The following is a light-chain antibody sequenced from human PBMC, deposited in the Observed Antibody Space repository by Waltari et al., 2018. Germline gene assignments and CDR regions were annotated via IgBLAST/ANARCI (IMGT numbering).Light chain of an antibody. CDR1: QSVGRY. CDR2: GAS. J-gene: IGKJ1*01. V-gene: IGKV3-20*01. Sequence: EIVLTQSPGTLSLSPGERATLSCRASQSVGRYLAWYQQKPGQAPRLLIYGASTRATGIPDRFSGSGSGTDCSLSISRLEPEDFAVYFCQKYEALPATFGQGTKVEIK. CDR3: QKYEALPAT.